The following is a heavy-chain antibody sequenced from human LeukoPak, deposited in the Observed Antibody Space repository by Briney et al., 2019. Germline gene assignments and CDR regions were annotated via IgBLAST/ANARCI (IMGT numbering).Heavy chain of an antibody. Sequence: SETLSLTYAVSGYPSSIRYYWGWIRHAPGKGLEWIGSICDSGSTYYNPPHKSRVTIAADTSKNQFLLKLTSVTAADTAVYYCALGGLERPSYNWFDPWGQGTLVTVSS. CDR1: GYPSSIRYY. CDR3: ALGGLERPSYNWFDP. CDR2: ICDSGST. V-gene: IGHV4-38-2*01. J-gene: IGHJ5*02. D-gene: IGHD1-1*01.